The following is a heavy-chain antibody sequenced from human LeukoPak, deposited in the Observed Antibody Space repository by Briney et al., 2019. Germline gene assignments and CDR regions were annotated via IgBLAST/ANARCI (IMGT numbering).Heavy chain of an antibody. J-gene: IGHJ5*02. CDR2: IYTSGST. D-gene: IGHD3-3*01. CDR3: ARDATYYDFWSGYSPNWFGP. Sequence: SETLSLTCTVSGGSISGYYWSWIRQPAGKGLEWIGRIYTSGSTNYNPSLKSRVTMSVDTSKNQFSLKLSSVTAAETAVYYCARDATYYDFWSGYSPNWFGPWGQGTLVTVSS. V-gene: IGHV4-4*07. CDR1: GGSISGYY.